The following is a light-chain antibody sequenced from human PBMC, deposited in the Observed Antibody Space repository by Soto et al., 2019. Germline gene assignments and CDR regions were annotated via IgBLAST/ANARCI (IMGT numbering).Light chain of an antibody. CDR2: LSSDGSH. Sequence: QLVLTQSPSAAASLGASVKLTCTLSSGHSSYAIAWHQQQPEKGPRYLMTLSSDGSHSKGDGIPDRFSGSSSGAERYLTISCLQSEDEADYYCQTWDTGARVAFGGGTQLTVL. J-gene: IGLJ2*01. V-gene: IGLV4-69*01. CDR3: QTWDTGARVA. CDR1: SGHSSYA.